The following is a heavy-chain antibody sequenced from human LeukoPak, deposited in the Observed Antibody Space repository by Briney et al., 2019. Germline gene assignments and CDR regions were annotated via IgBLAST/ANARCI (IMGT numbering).Heavy chain of an antibody. CDR1: GFTFSTYG. Sequence: GRSLRLSCAASGFTFSTYGMHWVRQAPGKGLEWVAVIWYDGSSKYYADSVKGRFTISRDNSKNTLYLQMSSLRAEDTAVYYCARAVGPFDYWGQGTLVTVSS. CDR2: IWYDGSSK. V-gene: IGHV3-33*01. CDR3: ARAVGPFDY. D-gene: IGHD1-26*01. J-gene: IGHJ4*02.